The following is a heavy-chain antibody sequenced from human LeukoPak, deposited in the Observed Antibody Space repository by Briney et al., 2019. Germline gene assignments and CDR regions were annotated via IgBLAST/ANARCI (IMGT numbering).Heavy chain of an antibody. V-gene: IGHV4-59*01. J-gene: IGHJ5*02. Sequence: SETLSLTCTVSGGSISSYYWSWIRQPPGKGLEWIGYIYYSGSTNYNPSLKSRVTISVDTSKNQFSLKLSSVTAADTAVYYCAAEVRIQLRRAMGWFDPWGQGTLVTVSS. CDR3: AAEVRIQLRRAMGWFDP. CDR2: IYYSGST. CDR1: GGSISSYY. D-gene: IGHD5-18*01.